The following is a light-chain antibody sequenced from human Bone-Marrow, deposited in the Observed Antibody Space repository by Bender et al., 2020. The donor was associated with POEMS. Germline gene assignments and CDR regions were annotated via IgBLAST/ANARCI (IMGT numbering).Light chain of an antibody. J-gene: IGLJ3*02. V-gene: IGLV1-44*01. CDR3: ATWHDSLNGWV. Sequence: QSVLTQPPSASGTPGQRVIISCSGSSSNIVTNPVNWYQHLPGPAPKVLIYNTNQRPSGVPDRFSGSKSGTSASLAISALQSEDEGDYYCATWHDSLNGWVFGGGTKLAVL. CDR2: NTN. CDR1: SSNIVTNP.